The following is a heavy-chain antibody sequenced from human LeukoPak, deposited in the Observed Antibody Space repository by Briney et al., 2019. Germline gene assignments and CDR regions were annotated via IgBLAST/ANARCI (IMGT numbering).Heavy chain of an antibody. V-gene: IGHV5-51*01. J-gene: IGHJ4*02. CDR2: IYPGDSDT. CDR1: GYSFTSCW. D-gene: IGHD6-13*01. CDR3: ARTSSSWYPRYYFDY. Sequence: GESLKISCKGSGYSFTSCWIGWVRQMPGKGLEWMGIIYPGDSDTRYSPSFQGQVTISADKSISTAYLQWSSLKASDTAMYYCARTSSSWYPRYYFDYWGQGTLVTVSS.